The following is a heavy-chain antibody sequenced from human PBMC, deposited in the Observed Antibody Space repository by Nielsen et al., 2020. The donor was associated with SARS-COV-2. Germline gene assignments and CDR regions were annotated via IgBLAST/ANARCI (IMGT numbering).Heavy chain of an antibody. V-gene: IGHV3-21*01. D-gene: IGHD3-10*01. Sequence: VRQAPGKGLEWVSSISSSSSYIYYADSVKGRFTISRDNAKNSLYLQMNSLRAEDTAVYYCAAYYASGSYSSGSSNYYYYGKDVWGQGTTVTVSS. CDR2: ISSSSSYI. J-gene: IGHJ6*02. CDR3: AAYYASGSYSSGSSNYYYYGKDV.